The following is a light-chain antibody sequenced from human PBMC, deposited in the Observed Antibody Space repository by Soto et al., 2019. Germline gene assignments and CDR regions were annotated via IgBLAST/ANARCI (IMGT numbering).Light chain of an antibody. CDR1: NSNIGTGFD. V-gene: IGLV1-40*01. CDR2: GTS. Sequence: QSVLTQPPSVSGAPGQRVTIACTGNNSNIGTGFDVHWYRHFPGAAPKLLLSGTSHRPSGVPDRFSGSKSGTSASLGITGLQTGDEADYYCGAWDDRLTAYVFGSGTKVTVL. J-gene: IGLJ1*01. CDR3: GAWDDRLTAYV.